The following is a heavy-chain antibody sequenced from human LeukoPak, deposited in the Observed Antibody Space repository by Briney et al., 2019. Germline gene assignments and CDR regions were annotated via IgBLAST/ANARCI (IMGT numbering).Heavy chain of an antibody. J-gene: IGHJ4*02. Sequence: ASVKVSCKVSGYTFTDYYMHWVQQATGKGLEWMGLVDPEDGETIYAEKFQGRVTITADTSTDTAYMELSSLRSEDTAVYYCATVTKYYYDSSGYYFDYWGQGTLVTVSS. CDR3: ATVTKYYYDSSGYYFDY. V-gene: IGHV1-69-2*01. D-gene: IGHD3-22*01. CDR2: VDPEDGET. CDR1: GYTFTDYY.